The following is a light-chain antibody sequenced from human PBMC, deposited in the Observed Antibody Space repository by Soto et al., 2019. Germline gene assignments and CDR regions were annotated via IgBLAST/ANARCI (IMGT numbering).Light chain of an antibody. CDR2: QTS. J-gene: IGKJ1*01. Sequence: TQSPGTLSLSPGDRVTLSCRASQYINTRLAWYQHRPGQAPRLLIYQTSIRAAGIPARFSASGTGTDFTLTISDVQPEDFAVYYCHQRQSWPRTFGQGTKVDIK. CDR1: QYINTR. V-gene: IGKV3-11*01. CDR3: HQRQSWPRT.